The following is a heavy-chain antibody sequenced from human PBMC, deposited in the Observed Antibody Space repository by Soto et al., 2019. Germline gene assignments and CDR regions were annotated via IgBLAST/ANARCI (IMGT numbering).Heavy chain of an antibody. Sequence: QVPLVQSGAEVEKPGASVKVSCKASGYTFTNYAVHWVRQAPGQRLEWMGWINAGNGNTRFSQNLQGRVTITRDTSASTVYMALSSLRSEDTAVYYCARGHLAVVPVASWFYYMDVWGKETTVTVSS. CDR3: ARGHLAVVPVASWFYYMDV. D-gene: IGHD2-2*01. CDR2: INAGNGNT. V-gene: IGHV1-3*01. CDR1: GYTFTNYA. J-gene: IGHJ6*03.